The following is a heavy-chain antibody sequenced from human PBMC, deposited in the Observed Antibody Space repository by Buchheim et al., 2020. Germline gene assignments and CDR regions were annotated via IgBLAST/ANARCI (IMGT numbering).Heavy chain of an antibody. D-gene: IGHD6-13*01. J-gene: IGHJ6*03. CDR3: AKVGSSRIAPLWDYYYMDV. CDR2: ISGSGGST. Sequence: EVQLLESGGGLVQPGGSLRLSCAASGFTFSSYAMSWVRQAPGKGLEWVSAISGSGGSTYYADSVKGRLTISRGNSQNTLDLQMNSLRAEDTAVYYCAKVGSSRIAPLWDYYYMDVWGKGTT. V-gene: IGHV3-23*01. CDR1: GFTFSSYA.